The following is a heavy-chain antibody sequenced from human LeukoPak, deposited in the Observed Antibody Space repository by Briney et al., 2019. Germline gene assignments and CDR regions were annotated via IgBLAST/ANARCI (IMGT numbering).Heavy chain of an antibody. CDR1: GYTLTELS. J-gene: IGHJ4*02. Sequence: ASVKVSCKVSGYTLTELSMHWVRQAPGKGLEWMGGFDPEDGETIYAQKFQGRVTMTEDTSTDTAYMELSSPRSEDTAVYYCATAYIVVVPAAITYWGQGTLVTVSS. CDR3: ATAYIVVVPAAITY. CDR2: FDPEDGET. D-gene: IGHD2-2*02. V-gene: IGHV1-24*01.